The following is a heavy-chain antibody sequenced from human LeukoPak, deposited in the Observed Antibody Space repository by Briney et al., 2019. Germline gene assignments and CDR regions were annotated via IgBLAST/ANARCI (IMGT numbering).Heavy chain of an antibody. D-gene: IGHD4-23*01. CDR3: ARGWLAETTVVTPYNY. V-gene: IGHV1-69*13. CDR2: IIPIFGTA. CDR1: GGTFSSYA. Sequence: SVKVSCKASGGTFSSYAFSWVRQAPGQWLEWMGGIIPIFGTANYAQKFQGRVTITADESTSTAYMELSSLRSEDTAVYYCARGWLAETTVVTPYNYWGQGTLVTVSS. J-gene: IGHJ4*02.